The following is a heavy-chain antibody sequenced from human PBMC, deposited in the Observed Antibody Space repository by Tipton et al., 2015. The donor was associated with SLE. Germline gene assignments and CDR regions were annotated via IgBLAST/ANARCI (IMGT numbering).Heavy chain of an antibody. Sequence: GLVKPSETLSLTCTVSGGSFSGYYWSWIRQPPGKGLEWIGEISHSGSTNYNPSLKSRVTISVDTSKNQFSLKLSSVTAADTAVYYCARAGPVGRYFDWVDYWGQGTLVTVSS. J-gene: IGHJ4*02. CDR3: ARAGPVGRYFDWVDY. CDR1: GGSFSGYY. CDR2: ISHSGST. V-gene: IGHV4-34*01. D-gene: IGHD3-9*01.